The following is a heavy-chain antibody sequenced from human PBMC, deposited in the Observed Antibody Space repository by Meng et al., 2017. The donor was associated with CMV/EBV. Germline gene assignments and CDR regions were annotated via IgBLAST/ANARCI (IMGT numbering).Heavy chain of an antibody. Sequence: QYPGSALCKPPYIVYLTFSVSCRPISMCYGSCIRHPAGKGLDCIVRIDSNGSTNYTPSLKSRVSMSVDTSKNQFSRKLSSVTAAHTAVYYCARSMVVAGDWFDPWGQGTLVTVSS. D-gene: IGHD2-15*01. J-gene: IGHJ5*02. CDR2: IDSNGST. V-gene: IGHV4-4*07. CDR3: ARSMVVAGDWFDP. CDR1: CRPISMCY.